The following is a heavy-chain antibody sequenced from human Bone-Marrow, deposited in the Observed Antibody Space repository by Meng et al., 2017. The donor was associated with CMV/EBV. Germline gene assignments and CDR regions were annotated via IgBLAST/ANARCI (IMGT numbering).Heavy chain of an antibody. J-gene: IGHJ4*02. Sequence: QGQLVQSGAGIKKPGASVKVSCTTSGFTFSDYYIHWVRQAPGQGLEWMGWVNSNNDATNYARKFQGRVSMTRDTSISTAHMELSRLMSDDTAVYYCVRSSGWSLFDYWGQGTLVTVSS. D-gene: IGHD6-19*01. CDR3: VRSSGWSLFDY. CDR1: GFTFSDYY. CDR2: VNSNNDAT. V-gene: IGHV1-2*02.